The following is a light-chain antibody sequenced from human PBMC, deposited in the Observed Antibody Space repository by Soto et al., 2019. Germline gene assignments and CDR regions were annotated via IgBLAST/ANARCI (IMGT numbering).Light chain of an antibody. J-gene: IGLJ2*01. Sequence: QSALTQPRSVSGSPGQSVTVSCIGTSSDVGDYNSVSWYQQHPGKAPKLMIYDVSKRPSGVPDRFSGSKSGNTASLTISGLQAEDEADYYCQSYDSGLTGSVFGGGTKLTVL. CDR1: SSDVGDYNS. CDR2: DVS. CDR3: QSYDSGLTGSV. V-gene: IGLV2-11*01.